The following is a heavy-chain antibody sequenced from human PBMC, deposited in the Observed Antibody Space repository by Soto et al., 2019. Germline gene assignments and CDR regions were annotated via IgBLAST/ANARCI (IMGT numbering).Heavy chain of an antibody. J-gene: IGHJ1*01. CDR2: IYYSGST. D-gene: IGHD3-16*02. CDR1: GCSISSGGYY. CDR3: AIGGYTYPAEYFQH. V-gene: IGHV4-31*03. Sequence: PSETLSLTCTVSGCSISSGGYYWSWIRQHPGKGLEWIGYIYYSGSTYYNPSLKSRVTISVDTSKNQFSLKLSSVTAADTAVYYCAIGGYTYPAEYFQHRGQGTLVTVSS.